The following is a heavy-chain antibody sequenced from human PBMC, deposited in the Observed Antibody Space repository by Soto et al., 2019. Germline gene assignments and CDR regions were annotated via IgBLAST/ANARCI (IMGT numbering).Heavy chain of an antibody. D-gene: IGHD1-20*01. CDR2: IYWDGDR. CDR1: GFSLTSSGVG. Sequence: QITLKESGPTLLEPTQTLTLTCSFSGFSLTSSGVGVGWLRQAPGKALECLGIIYWDGDRRYNPSLRQRLTITQDTPKNQVVLTMTYMEPVDTAPYYCAHRVPYNSYWDAGWFDPWGQGTLVTVS. V-gene: IGHV2-5*02. J-gene: IGHJ5*02. CDR3: AHRVPYNSYWDAGWFDP.